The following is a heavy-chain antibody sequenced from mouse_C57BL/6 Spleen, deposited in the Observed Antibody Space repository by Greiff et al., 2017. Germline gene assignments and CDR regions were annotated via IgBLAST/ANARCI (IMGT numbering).Heavy chain of an antibody. D-gene: IGHD1-1*01. V-gene: IGHV14-3*01. J-gene: IGHJ4*01. CDR2: IDPANGNT. CDR1: GFNIKNTY. CDR3: ARSTTVVAEGFFAMDY. Sequence: EVQLQQSVAELVRPGASVKLSCTASGFNIKNTYMHWVKQRPEQGLEWIGRIDPANGNTKYAPKFQGKATITADTSSNTAYLQLRSLTSEDTAIYYCARSTTVVAEGFFAMDYWGQGTTVTFSS.